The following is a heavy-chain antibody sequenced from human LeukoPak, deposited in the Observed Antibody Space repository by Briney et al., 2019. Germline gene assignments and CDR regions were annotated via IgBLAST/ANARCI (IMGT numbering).Heavy chain of an antibody. CDR3: ASSPGGTSLRYFDWHPSPFDY. CDR2: IYSGGST. V-gene: IGHV3-53*01. D-gene: IGHD3-9*01. J-gene: IGHJ4*02. Sequence: GGSLRLSCAASGFTVSSNYMSWVRQAPGKGLEWVSVIYSGGSTYYADSVKGRFTISRDNSKNTLYLQMNSLRAEDTAVYYCASSPGGTSLRYFDWHPSPFDYWGQGTLVTVSS. CDR1: GFTVSSNY.